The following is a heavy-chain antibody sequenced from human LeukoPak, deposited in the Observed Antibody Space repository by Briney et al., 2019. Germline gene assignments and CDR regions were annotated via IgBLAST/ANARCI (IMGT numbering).Heavy chain of an antibody. Sequence: PSETLSLTCTVSGGSISSGSYYWTWIRQPAGKGLDWLGHLYTSGTTSYNPSLQSRVTISADTSKHQFSLRLTSVTAADTAVYYCARAGGSVGWYGTIDSWGQGTLVTVSS. J-gene: IGHJ4*02. CDR3: ARAGGSVGWYGTIDS. CDR2: LYTSGTT. CDR1: GGSISSGSYY. V-gene: IGHV4-61*09. D-gene: IGHD6-19*01.